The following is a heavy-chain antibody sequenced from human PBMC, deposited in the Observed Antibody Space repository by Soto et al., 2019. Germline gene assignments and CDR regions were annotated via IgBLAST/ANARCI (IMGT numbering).Heavy chain of an antibody. V-gene: IGHV3-66*04. Sequence: GSLRLSCAASGFTVNNNYMSWVRQSPGKGLEWGSLIYSGGSTYYADSVKGRFTISRDNSKNTLYLQMNSLRAEDTAVYYCARQNDAFDMWGQGTMVTVSS. CDR2: IYSGGST. J-gene: IGHJ3*02. CDR1: GFTVNNNY. CDR3: ARQNDAFDM.